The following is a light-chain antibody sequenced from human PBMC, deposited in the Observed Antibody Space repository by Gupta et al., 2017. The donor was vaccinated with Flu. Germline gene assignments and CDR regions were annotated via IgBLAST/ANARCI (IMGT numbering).Light chain of an antibody. V-gene: IGLV2-14*01. CDR1: SSDVGDYNH. Sequence: QSALTQPASVSGSPGQSLTISCTGTSSDVGDYNHVSWYQQNPGKAPKLVIFEVNRRPSGVSNRFSGSKSGNTASLTISGLRAEDEADYYCDSYSSVRSWVFGGGTKLTVL. CDR2: EVN. J-gene: IGLJ3*02. CDR3: DSYSSVRSWV.